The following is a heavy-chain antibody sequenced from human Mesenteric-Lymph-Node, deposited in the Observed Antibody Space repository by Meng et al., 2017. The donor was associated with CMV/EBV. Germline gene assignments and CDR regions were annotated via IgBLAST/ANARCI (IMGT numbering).Heavy chain of an antibody. V-gene: IGHV1-18*01. J-gene: IGHJ6*02. CDR3: ARGSSSTSQYYYYGMGV. Sequence: ASVKVSCKASGYTFTSYGISWVRQAPGQGLEWMGWISAYNGNTNYAQKLQGRVTMTTDTSTSTAYMELRSLRSDDTAVYYCARGSSSTSQYYYYGMGVWGQGTTVTVSS. D-gene: IGHD2-2*01. CDR2: ISAYNGNT. CDR1: GYTFTSYG.